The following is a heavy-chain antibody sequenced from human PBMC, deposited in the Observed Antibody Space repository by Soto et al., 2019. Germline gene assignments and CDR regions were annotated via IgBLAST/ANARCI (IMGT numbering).Heavy chain of an antibody. CDR1: GGSISSGDYY. CDR3: ARGGYYDSSAGYTWFDP. CDR2: IYFTGST. D-gene: IGHD3-22*01. Sequence: SETLSLTCTVSGGSISSGDYYWSWIRQPPGKGLEWIGYIYFTGSTNYNPSLKSRVTISVDTSKNQFSLKLTSVTAADTAVYYCARGGYYDSSAGYTWFDPWGQGTLVTVSS. J-gene: IGHJ5*02. V-gene: IGHV4-61*08.